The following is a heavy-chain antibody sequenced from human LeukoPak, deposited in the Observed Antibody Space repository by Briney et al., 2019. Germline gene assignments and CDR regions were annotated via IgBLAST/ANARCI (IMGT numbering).Heavy chain of an antibody. D-gene: IGHD6-19*01. J-gene: IGHJ4*02. CDR3: AGGRRQWLAPFDY. CDR1: GDSFTSVTDY. Sequence: SETLSLTCTVSGDSFTSVTDYWAWIRQPPGKGLEWIASGDYSGGTYYNPSLESRVAISADMSKKQISLKLASVTGADTAVYYCAGGRRQWLAPFDYWGQGTLVTVSS. V-gene: IGHV4-39*07. CDR2: GDYSGGT.